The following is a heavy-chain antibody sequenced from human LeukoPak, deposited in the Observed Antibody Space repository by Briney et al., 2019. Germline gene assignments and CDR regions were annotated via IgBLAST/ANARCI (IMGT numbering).Heavy chain of an antibody. CDR2: ISYDGSNK. J-gene: IGHJ6*03. V-gene: IGHV3-30*18. Sequence: GGSLRLSCEASGFTFSSYMHWVRQAPGKGLEWVAVISYDGSNKYYADSVKGRFTISRDNAKNSLYLQMNSLRAEDTALYYCAKDFYGSGSYLGLSYMDVWGKGTTVTISS. D-gene: IGHD3-10*01. CDR1: GFTFSSY. CDR3: AKDFYGSGSYLGLSYMDV.